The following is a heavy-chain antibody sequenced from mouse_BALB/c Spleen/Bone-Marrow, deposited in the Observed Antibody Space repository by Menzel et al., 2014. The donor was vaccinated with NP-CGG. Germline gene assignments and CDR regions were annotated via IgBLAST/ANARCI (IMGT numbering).Heavy chain of an antibody. CDR3: ARHRYYAMDY. CDR1: GFSLTNYG. Sequence: VKLVESGPGLVSPSQSLSITCTLSGFSLTNYGLHWVRQPPGKGLEWLVVIWSDGSTTYNSALKSRLSISKDNSKSQVFLKMNSLQTDDTAMYYCARHRYYAMDYWGQGTSVTVSS. CDR2: IWSDGST. J-gene: IGHJ4*01. V-gene: IGHV2-6-1*01.